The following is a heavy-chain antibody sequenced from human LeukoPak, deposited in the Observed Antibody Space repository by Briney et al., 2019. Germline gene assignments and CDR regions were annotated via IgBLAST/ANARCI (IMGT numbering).Heavy chain of an antibody. Sequence: SETLSLTCTVSGGSISSYYWSWIRQPAGKGLEWIGRIYTSGSTNYNPSLKSRVTMSVDTSKNQFSLKLSSVTAADTAVYYCARGRVDYDFWSGYSYFDHWGQGTLVTVSS. D-gene: IGHD3-3*01. V-gene: IGHV4-4*07. CDR3: ARGRVDYDFWSGYSYFDH. CDR2: IYTSGST. J-gene: IGHJ4*02. CDR1: GGSISSYY.